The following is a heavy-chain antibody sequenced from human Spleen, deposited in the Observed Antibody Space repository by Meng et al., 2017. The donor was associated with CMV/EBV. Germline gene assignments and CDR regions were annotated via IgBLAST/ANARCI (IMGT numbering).Heavy chain of an antibody. CDR2: LSYDGSKE. D-gene: IGHD3-3*01. CDR1: GFNFSRYD. Sequence: GESLKISCAASGFNFSRYDMHWVRQAPGKGLDWVAVLSYDGSKEHYADAAKGRFTISRDNSQNTLYLQMSSLRADDSAMYYCATFTLFGVVRASIKHGMDVCGQGTTVTVSS. J-gene: IGHJ6*02. CDR3: ATFTLFGVVRASIKHGMDV. V-gene: IGHV3-30-3*01.